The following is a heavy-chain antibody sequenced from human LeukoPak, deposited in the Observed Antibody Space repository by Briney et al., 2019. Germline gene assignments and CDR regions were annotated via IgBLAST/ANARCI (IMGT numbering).Heavy chain of an antibody. J-gene: IGHJ5*02. CDR3: ARAIVVVPAAIGNWFDP. D-gene: IGHD2-2*02. V-gene: IGHV4-59*01. CDR2: IYYSGST. CDR1: GGSISSYY. Sequence: SETLSLTCTVSGGSISSYYRSWIRQPPGKGLEWIGYIYYSGSTNYNPSLKSRVTISVDTSKNQFSLKLSSVTAADTAVYYCARAIVVVPAAIGNWFDPWGQGTLVTVSS.